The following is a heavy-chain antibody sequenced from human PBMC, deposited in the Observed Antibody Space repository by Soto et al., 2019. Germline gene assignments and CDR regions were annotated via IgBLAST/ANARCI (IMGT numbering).Heavy chain of an antibody. D-gene: IGHD5-18*01. CDR2: ISYDGSNK. CDR1: VFTVSSYG. J-gene: IGHJ6*02. Sequence: GGSLRLSCAASVFTVSSYGMHWVRQARGKGLEWVAVISYDGSNKYYADSVKGRFTISRDNSKNTLYLQMNSLRAEDTAVYYCAKDLGGRGYSYGYAYYYYGTDVWGQGTTVTVSS. V-gene: IGHV3-30*18. CDR3: AKDLGGRGYSYGYAYYYYGTDV.